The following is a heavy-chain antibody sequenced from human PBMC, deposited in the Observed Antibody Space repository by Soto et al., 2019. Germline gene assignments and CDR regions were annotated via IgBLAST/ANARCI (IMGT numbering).Heavy chain of an antibody. CDR1: GGTLNKHA. Sequence: QVQLVQSGAEVKKPGSSVKVSCKASGGTLNKHAITWVRRAPGQGLEWLGGIIPMFGIPNYPQKFQGRVTITADDSTNTSHMELHRLTSDDTAVYYCARGGASGWLKGAYDVWGQGTMVTVSS. CDR3: ARGGASGWLKGAYDV. V-gene: IGHV1-69*01. J-gene: IGHJ3*01. CDR2: IIPMFGIP. D-gene: IGHD6-13*01.